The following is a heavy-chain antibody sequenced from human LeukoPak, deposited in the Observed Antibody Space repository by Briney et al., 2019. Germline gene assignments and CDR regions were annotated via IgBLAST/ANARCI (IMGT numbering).Heavy chain of an antibody. CDR1: GGSFSGYY. J-gene: IGHJ4*02. D-gene: IGHD5-24*01. CDR2: INHSGST. V-gene: IGHV4-34*01. Sequence: SETLSLTCAVYGGSFSGYYWSWIRQPPGKGPEWIGEINHSGSTNYNPSLKSRVTISVDTSKNQFSLKLSSVTAADTAVYYCARFVPIEMATITPDYWGQGTLVTVSS. CDR3: ARFVPIEMATITPDY.